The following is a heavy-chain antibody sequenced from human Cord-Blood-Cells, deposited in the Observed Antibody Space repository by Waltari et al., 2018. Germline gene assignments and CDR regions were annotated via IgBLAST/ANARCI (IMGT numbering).Heavy chain of an antibody. CDR3: ARRLLNWNYALDY. CDR1: GGSFSGYY. Sequence: QVQLQQWGAALLKPLQTLSLTCAVYGGSFSGYYWSWIRQPPGKGLEWIGEINHSGSTNYNPALKSRVTISVDTSKNQFSLKLSSVTAADTAVYYCARRLLNWNYALDYWGQGTLVTVSS. J-gene: IGHJ4*02. D-gene: IGHD1-7*01. V-gene: IGHV4-34*01. CDR2: INHSGST.